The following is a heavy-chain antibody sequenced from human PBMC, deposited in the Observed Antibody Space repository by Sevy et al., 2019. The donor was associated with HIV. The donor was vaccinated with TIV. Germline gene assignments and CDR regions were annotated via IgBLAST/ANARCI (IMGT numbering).Heavy chain of an antibody. CDR2: IKQDGSEK. Sequence: GGSLRLSCAASGFTFSSYWMSWVRQAPGKGLEWVANIKQDGSEKYYVDSVKGRFTISRDNAKNSLYLQMNSLRAEDTAVYYCARELYSYGLSPDYWGQGTLVTVSS. CDR1: GFTFSSYW. J-gene: IGHJ4*02. CDR3: ARELYSYGLSPDY. V-gene: IGHV3-7*01. D-gene: IGHD5-18*01.